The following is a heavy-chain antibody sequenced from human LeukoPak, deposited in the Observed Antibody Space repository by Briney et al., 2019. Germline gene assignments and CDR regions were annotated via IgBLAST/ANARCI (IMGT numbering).Heavy chain of an antibody. CDR2: IYHSGST. D-gene: IGHD3/OR15-3a*01. CDR3: ARDWTKGSWFDP. V-gene: IGHV4-38-2*02. J-gene: IGHJ5*02. CDR1: GYSISSGYY. Sequence: SETLSLTCAVSGYSISSGYYWGWIRQPPGKGLEWIGSIYHSGSTYYNPSLKSRVTISVDMSKNQFSLKLSSVTAADTAVYYCARDWTKGSWFDPWGQGTLVTVPS.